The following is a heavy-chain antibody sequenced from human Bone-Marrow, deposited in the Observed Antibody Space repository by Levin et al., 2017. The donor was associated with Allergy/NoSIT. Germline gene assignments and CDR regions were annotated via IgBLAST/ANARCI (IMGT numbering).Heavy chain of an antibody. D-gene: IGHD6-19*01. J-gene: IGHJ4*02. V-gene: IGHV7-4-1*02. CDR2: INTNTGNP. CDR3: AKGPGGYSSGSHLIQAPFDY. Sequence: GESLKISCKASGYTFTSYAMNWVRQAPGQGLEWMGWINTNTGNPTYAQGFTGRFVFSLDTSVSTAYLQISSLKAEDTAVYYCAKGPGGYSSGSHLIQAPFDYWGQGTLVTVSS. CDR1: GYTFTSYA.